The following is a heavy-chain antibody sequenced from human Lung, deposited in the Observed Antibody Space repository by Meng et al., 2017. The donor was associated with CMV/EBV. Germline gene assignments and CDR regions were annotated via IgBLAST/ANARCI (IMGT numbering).Heavy chain of an antibody. Sequence: VQLLESGGGLVQSGGSLRLPCAASGFTFSNYAMNWVRQAPGKGLEWVSTISQSGDATYYADSVQGRFTISRDNSKNTLFLQMNSLRADDTAVYYCGRSNHFDYWGQGTLVTVSS. V-gene: IGHV3-23*01. D-gene: IGHD1-14*01. CDR1: GFTFSNYA. J-gene: IGHJ4*02. CDR2: ISQSGDAT. CDR3: GRSNHFDY.